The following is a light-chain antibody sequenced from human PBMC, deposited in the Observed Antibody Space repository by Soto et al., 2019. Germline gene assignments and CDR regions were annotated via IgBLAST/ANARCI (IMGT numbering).Light chain of an antibody. J-gene: IGKJ1*01. Sequence: IVLTQSPGTLSLSPCERATLSCRASQSVTSNVAWYQQKPGQAPRLLIYRASARATGVPARFSGSGSGTEFTLTISSLQSEDFGIYYCQQYDYWWTFGQGTKVDIK. V-gene: IGKV3-15*01. CDR3: QQYDYWWT. CDR1: QSVTSN. CDR2: RAS.